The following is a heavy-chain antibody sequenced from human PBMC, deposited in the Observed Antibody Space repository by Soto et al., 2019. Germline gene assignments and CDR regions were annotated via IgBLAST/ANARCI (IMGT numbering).Heavy chain of an antibody. D-gene: IGHD1-1*01. V-gene: IGHV3-74*01. CDR1: GFTFSDYW. CDR3: TRGIGYSAQDY. Sequence: VGSLRLSCAASGFTFSDYWMHWVRQVPGKGLVWVSRISGDVSNTSYADSVKGRFTISRDNAKNTLYVQMNSLRAEDTAVYYCTRGIGYSAQDYWGQGTPVTVSS. CDR2: ISGDVSNT. J-gene: IGHJ4*02.